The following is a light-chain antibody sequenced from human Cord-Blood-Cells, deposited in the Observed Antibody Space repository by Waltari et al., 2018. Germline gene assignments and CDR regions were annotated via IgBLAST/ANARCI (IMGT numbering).Light chain of an antibody. CDR3: QSYDSSLSGSV. J-gene: IGLJ3*02. CDR2: GNS. V-gene: IGLV1-40*01. CDR1: SSNIGAGYD. Sequence: QSVLTQPPSVSGAPGQRVTISCTGSSSNIGAGYDVHWYQQLPGTAPKLLRYGNSNRPSGVPDRCSGSKSGTSASLAITGLQAEDEADYYCQSYDSSLSGSVFGGGTKLTVL.